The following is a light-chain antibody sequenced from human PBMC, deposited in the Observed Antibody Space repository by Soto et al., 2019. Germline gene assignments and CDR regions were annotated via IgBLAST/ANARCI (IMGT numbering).Light chain of an antibody. CDR1: QSPLYSDGNTY. V-gene: IGKV2-30*01. J-gene: IGKJ2*01. CDR3: MQATHWPYT. CDR2: QVS. Sequence: DVVMTQYPLSLPGTLGQPASNSCRSTQSPLYSDGNTYLKWLQQRPGQSPRRLIYQVSNRDSGVPDRFSGSGSVTDFTLTISRVEAEDVGVYYCMQATHWPYTFGQGTKLEIK.